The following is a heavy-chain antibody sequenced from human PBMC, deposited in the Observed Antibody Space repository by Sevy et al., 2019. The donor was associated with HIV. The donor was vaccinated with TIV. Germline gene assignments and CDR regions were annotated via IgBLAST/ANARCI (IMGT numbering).Heavy chain of an antibody. CDR1: GFTFSSYW. CDR3: ARVVRIFDPGMDV. J-gene: IGHJ6*02. V-gene: IGHV3-7*01. D-gene: IGHD3-3*01. Sequence: GGSLRLSCAASGFTFSSYWMSWVRQAPGKGLEWVANIKQDGSEKYYVDSVKGRFTISRDNAKNSLYLQMNSLRAEDTAVYYCARVVRIFDPGMDVWGQGTTVTVSS. CDR2: IKQDGSEK.